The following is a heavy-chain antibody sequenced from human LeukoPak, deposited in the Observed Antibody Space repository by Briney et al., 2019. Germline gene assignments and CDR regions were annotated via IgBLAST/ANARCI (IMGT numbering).Heavy chain of an antibody. CDR1: GYTFTGYY. CDR3: ARGVGHRGQEHSYVYYFDY. Sequence: ASVKVSCKASGYTFTGYYMHWVRQAPGQRLEWMGWINPNSGNTDYAQKFQGRVTITRDTSISTAYMELSSLRSEDTAVYYCARGVGHRGQEHSYVYYFDYWGQGPLVTVSS. D-gene: IGHD5-18*01. CDR2: INPNSGNT. J-gene: IGHJ4*02. V-gene: IGHV1-8*03.